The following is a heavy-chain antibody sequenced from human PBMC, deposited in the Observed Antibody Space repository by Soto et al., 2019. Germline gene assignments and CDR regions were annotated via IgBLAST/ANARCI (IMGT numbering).Heavy chain of an antibody. Sequence: PSETLSLTCTVSGGSISSGDYYWSWIRRPPGKGLEWIGYIYYSGSTYYNPSLKSRVTISVDTSKNQFSLKLSSVTAADTAVYYCAREDYDILTGYLYWGQGTLVTVSS. CDR1: GGSISSGDYY. J-gene: IGHJ4*02. CDR2: IYYSGST. CDR3: AREDYDILTGYLY. D-gene: IGHD3-9*01. V-gene: IGHV4-30-4*01.